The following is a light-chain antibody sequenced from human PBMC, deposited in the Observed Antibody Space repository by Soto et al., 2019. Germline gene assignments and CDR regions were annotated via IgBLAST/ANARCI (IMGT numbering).Light chain of an antibody. V-gene: IGKV3D-15*01. Sequence: DTVMTQSPATLSVSAGERATLYCRASQSIRTDLAWYQQKSGQGPRLLIYDASTRATGIPARFSGSGSGTEFTLTISSLQSEDFAVYYCQQYNNWRQTFGQGTKVDIK. CDR1: QSIRTD. CDR2: DAS. J-gene: IGKJ1*01. CDR3: QQYNNWRQT.